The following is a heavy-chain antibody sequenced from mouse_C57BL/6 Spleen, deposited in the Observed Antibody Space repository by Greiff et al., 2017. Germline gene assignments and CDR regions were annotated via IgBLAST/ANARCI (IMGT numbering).Heavy chain of an antibody. CDR1: GYAFSSSW. J-gene: IGHJ2*01. D-gene: IGHD4-1*01. CDR3: ARTHPNPLDY. CDR2: IYPGDGDT. V-gene: IGHV1-82*01. Sequence: VQLQQSGPELVKPGASVKISCKASGYAFSSSWMNWVKQRPGKGLEWIGRIYPGDGDTNYNGKFKGKATLTADKSSSTAYMQLSSLTSEDSAVYFCARTHPNPLDYWGQGTTLTVSS.